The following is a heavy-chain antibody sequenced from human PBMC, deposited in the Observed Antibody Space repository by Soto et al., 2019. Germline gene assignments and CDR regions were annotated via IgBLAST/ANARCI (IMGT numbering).Heavy chain of an antibody. CDR1: GGTFSSYA. Sequence: QVQLVQSGAEVKKPGSSVKVSCKASGGTFSSYAISWVRQAPGQGLEWMGRIIPMFGTPNYAQKFQGRVTITADKSTSTAYMELSSLRSEDTAVYYCARVVVVAAANSYYYDDGMDAWGQGTTVTVSS. D-gene: IGHD2-15*01. CDR2: IIPMFGTP. CDR3: ARVVVVAAANSYYYDDGMDA. V-gene: IGHV1-69*08. J-gene: IGHJ6*02.